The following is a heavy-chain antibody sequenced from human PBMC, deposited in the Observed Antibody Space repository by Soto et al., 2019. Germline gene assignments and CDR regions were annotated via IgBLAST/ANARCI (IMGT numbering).Heavy chain of an antibody. CDR1: GYTFTSYG. V-gene: IGHV1-18*04. Sequence: ASVKVSCKASGYTFTSYGISWVRKAPGQGLEWMGWISAYNGNTNYAQKLQGRVTMTTDTSTSTAYMELRSRRSDDTAVYYCATDTRVGTMIVVVNLSSGMDVWGQGTTVTVSS. CDR2: ISAYNGNT. D-gene: IGHD3-22*01. CDR3: ATDTRVGTMIVVVNLSSGMDV. J-gene: IGHJ6*02.